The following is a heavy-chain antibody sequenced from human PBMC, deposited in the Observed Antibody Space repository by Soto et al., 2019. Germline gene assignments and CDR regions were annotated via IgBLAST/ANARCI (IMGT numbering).Heavy chain of an antibody. CDR2: IYYSGST. Sequence: SETLSLTCTVSGGSISSGGYYWSWIRQHPGKGLEWIGYIYYSGSTYYNPSLKSRVTISVDTSKNQFSLKLSSVTAADTAVYYCARESDTIGFDPWGQGTLVTVSS. J-gene: IGHJ5*02. V-gene: IGHV4-31*03. CDR3: ARESDTIGFDP. D-gene: IGHD3-3*01. CDR1: GGSISSGGYY.